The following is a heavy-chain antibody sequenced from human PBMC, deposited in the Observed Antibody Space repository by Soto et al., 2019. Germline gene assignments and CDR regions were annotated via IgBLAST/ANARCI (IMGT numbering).Heavy chain of an antibody. CDR1: GDSVSNNIAA. Sequence: QTRSVACAISGDSVSNNIAACNWIRHSPSRGLEWLGRTYYRSKWFNEYALSVKSRISINADTSKNQFSLQLSSVTLEDTAVYYCVRDGDGSGRTDFQYWGQGTRVTVS. J-gene: IGHJ4*02. CDR2: TYYRSKWFN. CDR3: VRDGDGSGRTDFQY. D-gene: IGHD3-3*01. V-gene: IGHV6-1*01.